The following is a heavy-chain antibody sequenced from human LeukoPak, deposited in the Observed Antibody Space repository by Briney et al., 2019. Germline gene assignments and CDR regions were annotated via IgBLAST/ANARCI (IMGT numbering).Heavy chain of an antibody. CDR3: ARDYYDSSGYYLGIAYYYGMDV. CDR2: INPSGGST. Sequence: ASVKVSCKASGYTFTGYYMHWVRQAPGQGLEWMGIINPSGGSTSYAQKFQGRVTMTRDTSTSTVYMELSSLRSEDTAVYYCARDYYDSSGYYLGIAYYYGMDVWGQGTTVTVSS. D-gene: IGHD3-22*01. V-gene: IGHV1-46*01. J-gene: IGHJ6*02. CDR1: GYTFTGYY.